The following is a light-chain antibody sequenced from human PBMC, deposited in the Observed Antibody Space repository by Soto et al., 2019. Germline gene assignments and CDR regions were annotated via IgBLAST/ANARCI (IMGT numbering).Light chain of an antibody. CDR2: AAS. CDR1: QTISSW. J-gene: IGKJ1*01. V-gene: IGKV1-9*01. Sequence: DIQMTHSPPTLSASVVYTVTITFLASQTISSWMAWYQQKPGKAPKLLVYAASTLQSGVASRFSGSGSGTEFTLTISSLQPEDFATYYCQQVISYPRTFGQGTKVDIK. CDR3: QQVISYPRT.